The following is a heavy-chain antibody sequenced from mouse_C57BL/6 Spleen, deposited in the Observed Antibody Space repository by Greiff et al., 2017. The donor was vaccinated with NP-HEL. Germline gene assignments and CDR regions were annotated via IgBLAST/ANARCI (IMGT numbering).Heavy chain of an antibody. Sequence: EVKLQESGGGLVKPGGSLKLSCAASGFTFSSYTMSWVRQTPEKRLEWVATISGGGGNTYYPDSVKGRFTISRDNAKNTLYLQMSSLRSEDTALYYCARQGNWDYAMDYWGQGTSVTVSS. V-gene: IGHV5-9*01. D-gene: IGHD4-1*02. J-gene: IGHJ4*01. CDR1: GFTFSSYT. CDR2: ISGGGGNT. CDR3: ARQGNWDYAMDY.